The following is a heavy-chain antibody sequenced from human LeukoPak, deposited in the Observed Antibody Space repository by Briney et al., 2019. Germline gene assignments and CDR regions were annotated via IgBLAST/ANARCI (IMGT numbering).Heavy chain of an antibody. J-gene: IGHJ5*02. D-gene: IGHD2/OR15-2a*01. V-gene: IGHV3-7*01. CDR1: GFTYNNYY. Sequence: QAGGTLRLSCAASGFTYNNYYMSWVRQAPGKGLEWVANINQDGSRRYYMDSVKGRFTISRDNAKKSVYPQMDSLRAEDTAVYYCARSLWPEDLWGQGTLVTVSS. CDR3: ARSLWPEDL. CDR2: INQDGSRR.